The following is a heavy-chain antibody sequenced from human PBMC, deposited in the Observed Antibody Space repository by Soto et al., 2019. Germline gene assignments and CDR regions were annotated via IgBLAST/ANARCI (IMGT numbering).Heavy chain of an antibody. D-gene: IGHD1-1*01. Sequence: QVQLQESGPGLVKPSQTLSLTCTVSGGSISSGGYYWSWIRQLPGKGLDWIGYIFYSGSTYYNPSLKSRVTRSVDTAKNQFSLNLSSETAADTAVDHCAREVQPPYSFDQLGQGTLVTVSS. CDR2: IFYSGST. CDR1: GGSISSGGYY. J-gene: IGHJ4*02. V-gene: IGHV4-31*03. CDR3: AREVQPPYSFDQ.